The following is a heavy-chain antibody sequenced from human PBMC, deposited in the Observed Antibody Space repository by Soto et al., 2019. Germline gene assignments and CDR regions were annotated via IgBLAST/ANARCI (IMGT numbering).Heavy chain of an antibody. J-gene: IGHJ4*02. Sequence: EVQLVESGGGLVKPGGSLRLSCAASGFTFSSYSMNWVRQAPGKGLEWVSSISSSSSYIYYADSVKGRFTISRDNAKNSLYLQMNSLRAEDTAVYYCVGDGRDGYHFDYWGQGTLVTVSS. V-gene: IGHV3-21*01. CDR1: GFTFSSYS. D-gene: IGHD5-12*01. CDR3: VGDGRDGYHFDY. CDR2: ISSSSSYI.